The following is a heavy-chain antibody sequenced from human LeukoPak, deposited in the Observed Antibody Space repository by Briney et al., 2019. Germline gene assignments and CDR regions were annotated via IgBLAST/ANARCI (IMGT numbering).Heavy chain of an antibody. Sequence: GGSLRLSCAASAFTFSSYGMHWVRQAPGKGLEWVAVIWYDGSNKYYADSVKGRFTISRDNSKNTLYLQMNSLRAEDTAVYYCARGGGSSWAREYFDYWGQGTLVTVSS. J-gene: IGHJ4*02. CDR2: IWYDGSNK. V-gene: IGHV3-33*01. D-gene: IGHD6-13*01. CDR3: ARGGGSSWAREYFDY. CDR1: AFTFSSYG.